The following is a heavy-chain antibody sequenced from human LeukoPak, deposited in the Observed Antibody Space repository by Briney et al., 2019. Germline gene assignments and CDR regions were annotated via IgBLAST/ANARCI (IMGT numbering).Heavy chain of an antibody. Sequence: PSETLSLTCAVYGGSFSGYYWSWIRQPPGKGLEWIGEINHSGSTNYNPSPKSRVTISVDTSKNQFSLKLSSVTAADTAVYYCARGTHCSSTSCYWAPPWFDPWGQGTLVTVSS. CDR1: GGSFSGYY. CDR2: INHSGST. CDR3: ARGTHCSSTSCYWAPPWFDP. J-gene: IGHJ5*02. V-gene: IGHV4-34*01. D-gene: IGHD2-2*01.